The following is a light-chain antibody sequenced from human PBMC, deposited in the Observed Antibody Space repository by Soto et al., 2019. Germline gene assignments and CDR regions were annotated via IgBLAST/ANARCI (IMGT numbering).Light chain of an antibody. CDR3: SSYTTANTLTYV. Sequence: QSVLTQPASVSGSPGQSITISCTATSSDVGTYDFVSWYQHHPGKAPKLIIFDVTNRPSGVSRRFSGSRSDNAASLTISGHQPEDEAFYYCSSYTTANTLTYVFRTGTRSPS. V-gene: IGLV2-14*03. CDR2: DVT. J-gene: IGLJ1*01. CDR1: SSDVGTYDF.